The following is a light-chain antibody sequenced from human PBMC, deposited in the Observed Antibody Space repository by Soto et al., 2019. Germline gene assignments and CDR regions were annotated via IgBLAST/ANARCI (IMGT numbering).Light chain of an antibody. CDR2: DAS. CDR3: QQRSNWLT. Sequence: EIVLTQSPATLSLSPGERATLSCRASQSVSSYLAWYQQKPGQAPSLLIYDASNRATSIPARFSGSGSGTDFTLTISSLEPEDFAVYYCQQRSNWLTFGGGTKVEIK. J-gene: IGKJ4*01. V-gene: IGKV3-11*01. CDR1: QSVSSY.